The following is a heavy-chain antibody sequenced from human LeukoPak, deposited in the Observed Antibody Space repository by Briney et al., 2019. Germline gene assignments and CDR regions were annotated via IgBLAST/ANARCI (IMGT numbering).Heavy chain of an antibody. Sequence: SGGSLSLSCAVSGFTFSSYWMHWVRQAPGGGRVWVSRINSDGSSTSYADSVKGRFTISRDNAKNTLYLQMNCLRAEDTAVYYCAREGTAFDYWGQGALVTVSS. CDR2: INSDGSST. J-gene: IGHJ4*02. V-gene: IGHV3-74*01. CDR3: AREGTAFDY. D-gene: IGHD2-21*02. CDR1: GFTFSSYW.